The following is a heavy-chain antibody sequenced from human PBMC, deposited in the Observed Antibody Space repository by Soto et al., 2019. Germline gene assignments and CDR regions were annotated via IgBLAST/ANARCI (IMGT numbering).Heavy chain of an antibody. Sequence: QVQLAESGGGVVQPGRSLRLACAASGFTFSSYGMHWVRQAPGKGLEWVAVISYDESEKHYADSVMGRLTISRDNSKNTLYLQMNSLRTEDTAIYYCAKAIYGDYAPFDFWGQGTLVTVSS. CDR2: ISYDESEK. CDR1: GFTFSSYG. CDR3: AKAIYGDYAPFDF. D-gene: IGHD4-17*01. J-gene: IGHJ4*02. V-gene: IGHV3-30*18.